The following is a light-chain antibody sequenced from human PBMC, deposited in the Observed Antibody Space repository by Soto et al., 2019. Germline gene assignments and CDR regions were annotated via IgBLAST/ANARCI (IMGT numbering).Light chain of an antibody. CDR1: TSDVGSYNF. V-gene: IGLV2-23*02. CDR3: GSYADGNTLV. Sequence: QSVLTQPASVSGSPGQSITISCTGTTSDVGSYNFVSWFQQHPGTAPKLMIYKVTERPSGVSDRFSGSKSGSTASLTISGLQAEGEADYYCGSYADGNTLVFGGGTKLTVL. CDR2: KVT. J-gene: IGLJ2*01.